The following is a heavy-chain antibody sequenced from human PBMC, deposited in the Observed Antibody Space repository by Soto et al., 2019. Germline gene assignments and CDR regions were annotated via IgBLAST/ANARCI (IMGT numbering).Heavy chain of an antibody. CDR1: GGSISSGGYY. J-gene: IGHJ4*02. D-gene: IGHD2-15*01. Sequence: QVQLQESGPGLVKPSQTLSLTCTVSGGSISSGGYYWSWIRQHPGKGLEWIGYIYYSGSTYYNPSRTDLVTRAVATSRNQFSLKLGSVTAADTDVYYWAPLKSGWFLPFDYWGQGTLVTVSS. CDR2: IYYSGST. CDR3: APLKSGWFLPFDY. V-gene: IGHV4-31*01.